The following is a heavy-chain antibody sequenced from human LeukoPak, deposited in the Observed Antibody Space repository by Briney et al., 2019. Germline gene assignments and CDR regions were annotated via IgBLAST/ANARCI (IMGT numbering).Heavy chain of an antibody. D-gene: IGHD3-10*01. V-gene: IGHV1-8*01. Sequence: SVKVSCKASGYAFTSYDINWVRQATGQGLEWMGWMNPNSGNTGYAQKFQGRATMTRNTSISTAYMELSSLRSGGTAVYYCAREDRGVLIVDYWGQGTLVTVSS. CDR3: AREDRGVLIVDY. CDR1: GYAFTSYD. CDR2: MNPNSGNT. J-gene: IGHJ4*02.